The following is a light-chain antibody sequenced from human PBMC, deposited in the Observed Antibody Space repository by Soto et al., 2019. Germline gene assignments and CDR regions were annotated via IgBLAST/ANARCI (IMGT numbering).Light chain of an antibody. V-gene: IGKV3-20*01. Sequence: EIVLTQSPGTLSLSPGERATLSCRASQSLSSNYLAWHQQKTGQAPRLLIYVASSRATGIPDRFSGSGSGTDFTLTITRLEPEDFAVYYCQQYDTSPRTFGQGTKVEIK. CDR2: VAS. CDR1: QSLSSNY. J-gene: IGKJ1*01. CDR3: QQYDTSPRT.